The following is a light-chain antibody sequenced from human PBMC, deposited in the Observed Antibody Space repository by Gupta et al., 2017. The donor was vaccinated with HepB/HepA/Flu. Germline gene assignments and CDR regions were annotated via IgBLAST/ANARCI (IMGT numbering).Light chain of an antibody. Sequence: DIQMTQSPSTLSASVGDRVTITCRASQSISFWLAWYQQKPGKAPKLLISKASSLESGVPARFSGSGSATEFTLTISSLQPDDVATYYCQQYNSDPFTFGQGTTLEIK. CDR2: KAS. J-gene: IGKJ2*01. V-gene: IGKV1-5*03. CDR3: QQYNSDPFT. CDR1: QSISFW.